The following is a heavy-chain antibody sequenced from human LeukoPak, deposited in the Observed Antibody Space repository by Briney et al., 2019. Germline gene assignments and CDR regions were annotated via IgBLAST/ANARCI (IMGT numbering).Heavy chain of an antibody. CDR1: GFTFNSYA. Sequence: PGGSLRLSCAASGFTFNSYAMNWVRQAPGKGLEWVSGISGSGVSTYYADSVKGRFTISRDSSKNTLYLQVNSLRAEDTAIYYCAKDPANQLLYPAHFSHWGQGTLVTVSS. V-gene: IGHV3-23*01. CDR2: ISGSGVST. CDR3: AKDPANQLLYPAHFSH. D-gene: IGHD2-2*01. J-gene: IGHJ1*01.